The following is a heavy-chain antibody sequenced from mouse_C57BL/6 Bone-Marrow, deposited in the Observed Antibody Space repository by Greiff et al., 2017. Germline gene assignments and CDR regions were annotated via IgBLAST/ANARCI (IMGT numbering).Heavy chain of an antibody. CDR1: GYTFTSYW. V-gene: IGHV1-69*01. CDR2: IDPSDSYT. CDR3: ARGGVYYGFAY. D-gene: IGHD1-1*01. Sequence: QVQLQQPGAELVMPGASVKLSCKASGYTFTSYWMHWVKQRPGQGLEWIGEIDPSDSYTNYNQKFKGKSTLTVDKSSSTAYMQLSSLTSEDSAVYDCARGGVYYGFAYWGQGTLVTVSA. J-gene: IGHJ3*01.